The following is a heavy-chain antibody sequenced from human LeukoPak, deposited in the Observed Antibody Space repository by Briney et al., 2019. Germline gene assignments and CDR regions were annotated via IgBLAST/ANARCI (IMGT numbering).Heavy chain of an antibody. V-gene: IGHV3-64D*06. CDR3: VKDRILAAAGYYFDY. J-gene: IGHJ4*02. CDR2: ISSNGGST. D-gene: IGHD6-13*01. Sequence: GGSLRLSCSASGLTFSSYAMHWVRQAPGKGLENGSAISSNGGSTYYADSVKGRFTISRDNSKKTLYLQMSSLRGEDTAVYYCVKDRILAAAGYYFDYWGQGTLVTVSS. CDR1: GLTFSSYA.